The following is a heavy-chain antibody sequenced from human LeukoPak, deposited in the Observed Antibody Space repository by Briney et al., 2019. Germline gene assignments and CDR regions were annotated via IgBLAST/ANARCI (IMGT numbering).Heavy chain of an antibody. D-gene: IGHD1-7*01. V-gene: IGHV3-74*01. Sequence: GGSLRLSCAASGFTFSSYWMHWVRQAPGKGLVWVSRINTDGSSTSYADSVKGRFTISRDNSKNTLYLQMNSLRAEDTAVYYCARDGTGTPYDYWGQGTLVTVSS. CDR3: ARDGTGTPYDY. J-gene: IGHJ4*02. CDR2: INTDGSST. CDR1: GFTFSSYW.